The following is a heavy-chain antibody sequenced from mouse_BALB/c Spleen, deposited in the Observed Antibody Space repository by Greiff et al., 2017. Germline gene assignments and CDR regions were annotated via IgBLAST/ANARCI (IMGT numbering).Heavy chain of an antibody. J-gene: IGHJ2*01. CDR1: GFTFSSYT. CDR3: ERHENDYIFDY. Sequence: EVKLVESGGGLVQPGGSLKLSCAASGFTFSSYTMSWVRQTPEKRLEWVAYISNGGGSTYYPDTVKGRFTISRDNAKNTLYLQMSSLKSEDTAMYYCERHENDYIFDYWGQGTTLTVSS. D-gene: IGHD2-4*01. CDR2: ISNGGGST. V-gene: IGHV5-12-2*01.